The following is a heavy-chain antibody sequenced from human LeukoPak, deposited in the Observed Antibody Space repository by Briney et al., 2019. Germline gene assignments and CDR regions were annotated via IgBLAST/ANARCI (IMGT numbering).Heavy chain of an antibody. J-gene: IGHJ4*02. CDR3: ARETDWGDRDY. CDR2: IYTSGST. D-gene: IGHD3/OR15-3a*01. Sequence: SQTLSLTCTVSGGSISSGDYYWSWIRQPAGKGLEWIGRIYTSGSTNYNPSLKSRVTISVDTSKNQFSLKLSPVTAADTAVYYCARETDWGDRDYWGQGTLVTVSS. CDR1: GGSISSGDYY. V-gene: IGHV4-61*02.